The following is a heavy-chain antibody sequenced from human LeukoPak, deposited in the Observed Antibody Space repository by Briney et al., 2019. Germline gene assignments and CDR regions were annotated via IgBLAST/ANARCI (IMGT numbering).Heavy chain of an antibody. D-gene: IGHD3-22*01. J-gene: IGHJ4*02. Sequence: GGSLRLSCAASGFTFRAYGMNWVRQAPGKGLEWVAVIWFDGSNKYYSDSVNGRFTISRDNSKDTLYLQMNSLRAEDTAVYYCSVMHRYYDGSGYWVQWGQGTLVTVSS. CDR2: IWFDGSNK. CDR1: GFTFRAYG. CDR3: SVMHRYYDGSGYWVQ. V-gene: IGHV3-33*03.